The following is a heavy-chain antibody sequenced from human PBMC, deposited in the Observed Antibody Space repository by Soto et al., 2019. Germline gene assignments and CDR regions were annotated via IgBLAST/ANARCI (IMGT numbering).Heavy chain of an antibody. CDR3: HSLLLWFGELLSYYYMDV. J-gene: IGHJ6*03. CDR2: IYSGGST. CDR1: GFTVSSNY. V-gene: IGHV3-66*01. Sequence: GGSLRLSCAASGFTVSSNYMSWVRQAPGKGLEWVSVIYSGGSTYYEDSVKGRFTISRDNSKNTLYLQMNSLRAEDTAVYYCHSLLLWFGELLSYYYMDVWGKGTTVTVSS. D-gene: IGHD3-10*01.